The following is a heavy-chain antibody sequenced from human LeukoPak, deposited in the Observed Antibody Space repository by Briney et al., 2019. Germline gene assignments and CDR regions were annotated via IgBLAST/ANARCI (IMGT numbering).Heavy chain of an antibody. CDR3: AASPLAYYYYMDV. J-gene: IGHJ6*03. V-gene: IGHV4-61*02. Sequence: PSETLSLTCTVSGGSISSSNYYWGWIRQPPGKGLEWIGRIYTSGSTNYNPSLKSRVTISVDTSKNQFSLKLSSVTAADTAVYYCAASPLAYYYYMDVWGKGTTVTISS. CDR1: GGSISSSNYY. CDR2: IYTSGST.